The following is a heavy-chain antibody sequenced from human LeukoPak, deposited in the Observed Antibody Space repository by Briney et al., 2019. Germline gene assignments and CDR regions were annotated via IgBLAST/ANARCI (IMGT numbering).Heavy chain of an antibody. J-gene: IGHJ4*02. CDR3: AKDSTVTKFDY. Sequence: GGSLRLSCAASGFTFSSYGMSWVRQAPGKGLEWVSAISGSGGSTYYADSVKGRFTISRDNSKNTLYLQMNSLRAEDTAEYYCAKDSTVTKFDYWGQGTLVTVSS. V-gene: IGHV3-23*01. CDR1: GFTFSSYG. CDR2: ISGSGGST. D-gene: IGHD4-17*01.